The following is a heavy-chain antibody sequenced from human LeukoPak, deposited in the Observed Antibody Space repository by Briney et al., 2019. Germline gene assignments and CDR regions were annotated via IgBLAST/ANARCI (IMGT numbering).Heavy chain of an antibody. CDR3: ARGVRY. V-gene: IGHV3-48*03. CDR1: GFTSSSNE. J-gene: IGHJ4*02. CDR2: ISSSGGTI. Sequence: PGGSLRLSCAASGFTSSSNEMNWVRQAPGKGLEWVSYISSSGGTIYYADSVKGRFTISRDDAKKSLYLQMDSLRAEDTALYYCARGVRYWGQRTLVTVSS. D-gene: IGHD3-3*01.